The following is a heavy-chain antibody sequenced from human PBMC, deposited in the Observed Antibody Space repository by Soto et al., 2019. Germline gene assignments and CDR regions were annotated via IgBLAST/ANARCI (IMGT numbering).Heavy chain of an antibody. D-gene: IGHD6-19*01. J-gene: IGHJ4*02. CDR3: ARGPVAGSDF. CDR2: ISPYSGET. V-gene: IGHV1-18*04. Sequence: ASVKVSCTASGYTFTSYGIVWVRQAPGQGLEWMGWISPYSGETRYAEKFQDRVTLTTDTSTKTAYMDLRNLKSDDTAVYWCARGPVAGSDFWGQGTLVTAPQ. CDR1: GYTFTSYG.